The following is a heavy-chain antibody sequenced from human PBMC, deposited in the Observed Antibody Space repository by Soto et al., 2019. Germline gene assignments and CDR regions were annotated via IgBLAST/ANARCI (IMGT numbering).Heavy chain of an antibody. Sequence: PGGSLRLSCAASGFTFSNAWMSWVRQAPGKGLEWVGRIKSKTDGGTTDYAAPVKGRFTISRDDSKNTLYLQMNSLKTEDTAVYYCTTDLGSNYYDSSGYWRDFDYWGQGTLVTSPQ. CDR3: TTDLGSNYYDSSGYWRDFDY. J-gene: IGHJ4*02. CDR2: IKSKTDGGTT. V-gene: IGHV3-15*01. D-gene: IGHD3-22*01. CDR1: GFTFSNAW.